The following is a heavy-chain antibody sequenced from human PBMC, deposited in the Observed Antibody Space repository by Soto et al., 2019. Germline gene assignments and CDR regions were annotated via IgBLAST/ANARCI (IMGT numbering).Heavy chain of an antibody. J-gene: IGHJ4*02. CDR3: ARDADSSGLHY. D-gene: IGHD6-19*01. Sequence: EVSLVETEGGLIHPGGSLRLSCAASGFTVSGMFMNWVRQAPGKGLEWVSVIYPAGPTYYADSVKGRFTISRDNSKNTLFLQLNNLRAEDTAVYYCARDADSSGLHYWGQGILVTVSS. V-gene: IGHV3-53*02. CDR2: IYPAGPT. CDR1: GFTVSGMF.